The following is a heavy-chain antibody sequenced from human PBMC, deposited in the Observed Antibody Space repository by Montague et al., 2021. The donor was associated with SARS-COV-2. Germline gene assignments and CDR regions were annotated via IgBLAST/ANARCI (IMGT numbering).Heavy chain of an antibody. J-gene: IGHJ6*02. CDR1: GFTFSSYA. Sequence: SLRLSCAASGFTFSSYALTWVRQAPVEGLEWVSALSNSGGRTYYXDSVKGRFTISRDNSKNTLYLQMNSLRGEDTAIYYCAKSGVVINPYYYYGMDVWGQGTTVTVSS. D-gene: IGHD3-22*01. V-gene: IGHV3-23*01. CDR2: LSNSGGRT. CDR3: AKSGVVINPYYYYGMDV.